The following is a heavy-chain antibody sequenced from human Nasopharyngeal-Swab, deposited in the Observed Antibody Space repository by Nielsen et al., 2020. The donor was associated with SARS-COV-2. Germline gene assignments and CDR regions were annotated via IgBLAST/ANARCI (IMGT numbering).Heavy chain of an antibody. CDR3: ARYNILTGWGY. CDR2: VYHSGST. D-gene: IGHD3-9*01. V-gene: IGHV4-59*01. Sequence: SETLSLTCTVSGGSISTYYWSWIRQPPGKGLEWIGYVYHSGSTDYNPSLKSRVTISVDTSKNQFSLKLNSVTAADTAVYYCARYNILTGWGYWGQGTLVTVSS. J-gene: IGHJ4*02. CDR1: GGSISTYY.